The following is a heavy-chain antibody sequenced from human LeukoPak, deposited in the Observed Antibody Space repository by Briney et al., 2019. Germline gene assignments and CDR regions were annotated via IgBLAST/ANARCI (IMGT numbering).Heavy chain of an antibody. Sequence: PSETLSLTCTVSGGSISSYYWSWIRQPPGKGLEWIGYIYYSGSTNYIPSLKSRVTISVDTSKNQFSLKLSFVTAADTAVYYCARLTFHYDFWSGYYEHNWFDPWGQGTLVTVSS. CDR1: GGSISSYY. D-gene: IGHD3-3*01. V-gene: IGHV4-59*08. J-gene: IGHJ5*02. CDR2: IYYSGST. CDR3: ARLTFHYDFWSGYYEHNWFDP.